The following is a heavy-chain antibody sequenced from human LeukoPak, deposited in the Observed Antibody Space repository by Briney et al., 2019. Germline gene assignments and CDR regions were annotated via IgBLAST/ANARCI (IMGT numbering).Heavy chain of an antibody. D-gene: IGHD1-26*01. J-gene: IGHJ3*02. CDR2: IYYSGST. Sequence: PSQTLSLTCTVSGGSISSGDYYWSWIRQPPWKGLESIGCIYYSGSTYYNPSLKSRVTISVDTSKNQFSLKLSSVTAADMAVYYCARVPDFGVPSLGTAFEIRGQGKMGTVST. CDR3: ARVPDFGVPSLGTAFEI. CDR1: GGSISSGDYY. V-gene: IGHV4-30-4*08.